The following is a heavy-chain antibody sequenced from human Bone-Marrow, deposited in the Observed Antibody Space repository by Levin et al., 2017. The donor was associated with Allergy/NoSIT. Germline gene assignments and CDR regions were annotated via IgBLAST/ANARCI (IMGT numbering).Heavy chain of an antibody. CDR1: GNTFTDHY. CDR3: ARNDYGDYVQNFDY. J-gene: IGHJ4*02. CDR2: VNYNTGDT. D-gene: IGHD4-17*01. Sequence: GGSLRLSCEAAGNTFTDHYIHWVRQAPGQGLEWMGWVNYNTGDTHYAQKFQDRVTMTRDTSITTAYIEVNSLRFDDTALYFCARNDYGDYVQNFDYWGQGTLVTVSS. V-gene: IGHV1-2*02.